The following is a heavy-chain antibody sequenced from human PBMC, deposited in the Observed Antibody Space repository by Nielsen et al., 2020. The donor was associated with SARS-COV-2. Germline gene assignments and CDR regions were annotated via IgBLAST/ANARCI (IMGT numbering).Heavy chain of an antibody. D-gene: IGHD3/OR15-3a*01. J-gene: IGHJ5*02. V-gene: IGHV3-11*04. CDR2: ISGGGGTI. CDR3: ARDLTFGSYWFDP. Sequence: GESLKISCAASGFPFSDFYMTWIRQAPGKGLEWVSHISGGGGTIYYADSVKGRFTISRDLSKNTVYLQMSSLRVDDTAVYYCARDLTFGSYWFDPWSQGTLVTVSS. CDR1: GFPFSDFY.